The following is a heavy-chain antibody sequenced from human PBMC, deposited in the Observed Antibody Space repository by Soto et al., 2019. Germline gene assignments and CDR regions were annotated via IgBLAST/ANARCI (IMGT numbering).Heavy chain of an antibody. V-gene: IGHV4-4*07. Sequence: SETLSLTCTVSGGSISSYYWSWIRQPAGKGLEWIGRIYTSGSTNYNPSLKSRVTMSVDTSKNQFSLKLSSVTAADTAVYYCARAQYSSSWYYFDYWGQGTLVTVSS. CDR3: ARAQYSSSWYYFDY. CDR2: IYTSGST. J-gene: IGHJ4*02. D-gene: IGHD6-13*01. CDR1: GGSISSYY.